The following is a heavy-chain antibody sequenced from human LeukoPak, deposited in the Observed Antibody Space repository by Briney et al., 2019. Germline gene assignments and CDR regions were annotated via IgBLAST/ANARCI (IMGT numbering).Heavy chain of an antibody. CDR3: ARGAVQKPAFDY. Sequence: PGGSLRLSCAASGFTFSSYSMNWVRQAPGKGLEWVSSISSSSSYIYYADSVKGRFTISRDNAKTSLYLQMHSLRAEDTAVYYCARGAVQKPAFDYWGQGTLVTVSS. D-gene: IGHD3-10*01. CDR2: ISSSSSYI. CDR1: GFTFSSYS. V-gene: IGHV3-21*01. J-gene: IGHJ4*02.